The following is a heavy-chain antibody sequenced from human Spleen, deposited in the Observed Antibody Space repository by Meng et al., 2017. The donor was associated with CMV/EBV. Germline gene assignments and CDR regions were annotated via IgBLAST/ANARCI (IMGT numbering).Heavy chain of an antibody. V-gene: IGHV4-39*07. J-gene: IGHJ6*02. D-gene: IGHD3-3*01. CDR3: ARIFPSDYYKYDMDV. CDR2: IYYSGNT. Sequence: SETLSLTCTVSGGSISSSNCYWGWIRQPPGKGLEWIASIYYSGNTYYNPSLKSRVTISVDTSKNQFSLNLTSVTAADTAVYYCARIFPSDYYKYDMDVWGQGTTVTVSS. CDR1: GGSISSSNCY.